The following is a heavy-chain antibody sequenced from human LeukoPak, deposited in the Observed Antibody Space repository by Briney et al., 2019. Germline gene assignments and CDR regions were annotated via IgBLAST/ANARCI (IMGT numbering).Heavy chain of an antibody. V-gene: IGHV4-34*01. J-gene: IGHJ4*02. CDR3: AKGSSGY. CDR2: INHSGST. Sequence: SETLSLTCAVYGGSFSGYYWSWIRQPPGKGLEWIGEINHSGSTNYNPSLKSRVTISVDTSKNQFSLKLSSVTAADTAVYYCAKGSSGYWGQGTLVTVSS. D-gene: IGHD3-22*01. CDR1: GGSFSGYY.